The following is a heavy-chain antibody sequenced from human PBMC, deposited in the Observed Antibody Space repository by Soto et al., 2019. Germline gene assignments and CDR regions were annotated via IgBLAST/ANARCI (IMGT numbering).Heavy chain of an antibody. V-gene: IGHV3-7*03. CDR2: IKQDGSEK. CDR1: VFTFSSYW. J-gene: IGHJ1*01. D-gene: IGHD2-2*01. Sequence: QTWGTLRLSCAASVFTFSSYWMSWVRQAPGKGLEWVANIKQDGSEKYYVDSVKGRFTISRDNAKNSLYLQMNSLRAEDTAVYYCASAYCSSTSCRAEYFQHWGQGTLVTVSS. CDR3: ASAYCSSTSCRAEYFQH.